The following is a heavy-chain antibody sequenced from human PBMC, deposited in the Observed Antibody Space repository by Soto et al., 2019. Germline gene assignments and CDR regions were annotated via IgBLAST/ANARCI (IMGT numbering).Heavy chain of an antibody. CDR3: ARDLAAGDH. V-gene: IGHV1-46*01. D-gene: IGHD6-13*01. CDR1: GYTFTHYY. Sequence: QVQLVQSGAEVKKPGASVKLSCRTSGYTFTHYYIHWVRQAPGQGLEWLAIINPASGSTNYAQDFQGRVTLTMDMSTTPVYMELSGLRAEDTAIFSCARDLAAGDHWGQGTRVTVSS. J-gene: IGHJ4*02. CDR2: INPASGST.